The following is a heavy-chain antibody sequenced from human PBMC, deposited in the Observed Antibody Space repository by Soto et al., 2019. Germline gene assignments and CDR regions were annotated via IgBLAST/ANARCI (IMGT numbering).Heavy chain of an antibody. CDR1: GYTFTSYG. CDR3: ARANRALTGTRGGGWFDP. J-gene: IGHJ5*02. CDR2: ISAYNGNT. Sequence: QVQLVQSGAEVKKPGASVKVSCKASGYTFTSYGISWVRQAPGQGLEWMGWISAYNGNTNYAQKLQGRVTMTTDTSTSTAYRELRSLRSDDTAVYYWARANRALTGTRGGGWFDPWGQGTLVTVSS. D-gene: IGHD1-20*01. V-gene: IGHV1-18*01.